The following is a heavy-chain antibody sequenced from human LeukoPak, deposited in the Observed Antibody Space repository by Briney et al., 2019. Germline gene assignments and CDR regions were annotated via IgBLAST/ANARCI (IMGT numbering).Heavy chain of an antibody. J-gene: IGHJ4*02. CDR2: LNHSGIT. CDR3: ARPLTVYSSGRFDY. V-gene: IGHV4-34*01. D-gene: IGHD6-19*01. Sequence: SETLSLTCAVYGGSFSGYYWSWIRQSPGKGLEWIGELNHSGITNYNPSLKSRVTISVDTSKNLFSLKLSSVTAADTAVYYCARPLTVYSSGRFDYWGQGTLVTVSS. CDR1: GGSFSGYY.